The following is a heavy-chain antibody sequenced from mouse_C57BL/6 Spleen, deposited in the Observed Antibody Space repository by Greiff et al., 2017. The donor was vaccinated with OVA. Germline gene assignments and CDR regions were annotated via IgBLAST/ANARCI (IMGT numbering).Heavy chain of an antibody. CDR3: ASGEDDGDY. J-gene: IGHJ2*01. D-gene: IGHD2-12*01. Sequence: EVMLVESGGDLVKPGGSLKLSCAASGFTFTSYGMPWVRQTPDKRLEWVATIRSGGSYTYYPDRVKGRSTISRDNAKNTLYLQLSSLKSEATAIYYYASGEDDGDYWGQGTTLTVSS. CDR1: GFTFTSYG. CDR2: IRSGGSYT. V-gene: IGHV5-6*02.